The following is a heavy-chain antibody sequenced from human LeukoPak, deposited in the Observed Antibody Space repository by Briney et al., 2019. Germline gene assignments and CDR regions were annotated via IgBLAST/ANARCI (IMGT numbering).Heavy chain of an antibody. Sequence: GESLKISCKGSGYNFSSYWIGWVRQMPGKGLEWMRSIYPGDSDTRYSRSLQGQVITSADQSIGTAYLQWSSLRASDIAMYYCARLRGLAGEWNFDYWGQGTLVTVSS. CDR1: GYNFSSYW. V-gene: IGHV5-51*01. J-gene: IGHJ4*02. D-gene: IGHD3-10*01. CDR3: ARLRGLAGEWNFDY. CDR2: IYPGDSDT.